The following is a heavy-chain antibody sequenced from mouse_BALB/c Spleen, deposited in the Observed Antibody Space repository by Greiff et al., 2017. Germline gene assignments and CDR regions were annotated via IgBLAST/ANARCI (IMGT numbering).Heavy chain of an antibody. J-gene: IGHJ2*01. Sequence: EVQGVESGGGLVQPGGSLKLSCAASGFTFSSYGMSWVRQTPDKRLELVATINSNGGSTYYPDSVKGRFTISRDNAKNTLYLQMSSLKSEDTAMYYCARDRYYGSLYYFDYWGQGTTLTVSS. D-gene: IGHD1-1*01. CDR2: INSNGGST. CDR1: GFTFSSYG. V-gene: IGHV5-6-3*01. CDR3: ARDRYYGSLYYFDY.